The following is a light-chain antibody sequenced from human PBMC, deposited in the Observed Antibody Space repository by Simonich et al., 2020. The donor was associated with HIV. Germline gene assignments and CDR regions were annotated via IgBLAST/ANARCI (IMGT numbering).Light chain of an antibody. Sequence: NFMLTQPHSVSESPGKTVTISCTRSSGSIAKNYVQGYQQRPGSSPTPVTYENNQKPAGVPDRFSGSIDSSSNSASLTISGLKTEDEADYYCQSYDSSNVVFGGGTKLTVL. J-gene: IGLJ2*01. CDR2: ENN. CDR1: SGSIAKNY. CDR3: QSYDSSNVV. V-gene: IGLV6-57*01.